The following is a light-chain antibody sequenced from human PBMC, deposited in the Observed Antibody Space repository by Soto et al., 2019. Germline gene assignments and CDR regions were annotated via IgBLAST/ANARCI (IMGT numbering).Light chain of an antibody. V-gene: IGLV2-14*01. Sequence: VLTQPASVSGSPGQSITISCTGTSIDVGGYNYVSWYQQHPGKAPKLMIYEVSNQPSGVSNRFSGSKSGNTASLTISGLQAEDEADYYCSSYTSSSTYVFXTGTKVTVL. J-gene: IGLJ1*01. CDR3: SSYTSSSTYV. CDR1: SIDVGGYNY. CDR2: EVS.